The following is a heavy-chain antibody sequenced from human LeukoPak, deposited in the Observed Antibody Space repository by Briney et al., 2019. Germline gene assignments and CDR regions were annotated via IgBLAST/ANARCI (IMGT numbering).Heavy chain of an antibody. CDR1: GGSIDSYY. Sequence: SETLSLTCTVSGGSIDSYYWDWIRQPPGKALEWIGYIYYSGSTYYNPSVESRVTISSDTSRNQFSLNLRSVTAADTAMYYCARREINSAVGGWFDPWGQGTLVTVSS. CDR2: IYYSGST. D-gene: IGHD2/OR15-2a*01. CDR3: ARREINSAVGGWFDP. V-gene: IGHV4-59*08. J-gene: IGHJ5*02.